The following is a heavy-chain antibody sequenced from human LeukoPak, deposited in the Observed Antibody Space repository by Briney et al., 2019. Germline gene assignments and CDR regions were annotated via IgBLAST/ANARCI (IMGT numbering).Heavy chain of an antibody. Sequence: GRSLRLSCAASGFTFSSYAMHWVRQAPGKGLEWVAVISYDGSNKYYADSVKGRFTISRDNSKNTLYLQMNSLRAEDTAVYYCAKWGVGYCSSTSCSYFDYWGQGTLVTVSS. V-gene: IGHV3-30-3*02. CDR3: AKWGVGYCSSTSCSYFDY. CDR2: ISYDGSNK. CDR1: GFTFSSYA. D-gene: IGHD2-2*01. J-gene: IGHJ4*02.